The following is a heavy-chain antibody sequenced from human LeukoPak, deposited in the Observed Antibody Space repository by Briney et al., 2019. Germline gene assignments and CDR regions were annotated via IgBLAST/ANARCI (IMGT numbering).Heavy chain of an antibody. D-gene: IGHD2-15*01. Sequence: GESLKISCKGSGYSFTSYWIGWVRQMPGKGLEWMGIIYPGDSDTRYSPSFQGQVTISADKSISTAYLQWSSLKASDTAMYCCARHFKSSVVVAAHNYYYYYYMDVWGKGTTVTVSS. CDR3: ARHFKSSVVVAAHNYYYYYYMDV. CDR1: GYSFTSYW. CDR2: IYPGDSDT. V-gene: IGHV5-51*01. J-gene: IGHJ6*03.